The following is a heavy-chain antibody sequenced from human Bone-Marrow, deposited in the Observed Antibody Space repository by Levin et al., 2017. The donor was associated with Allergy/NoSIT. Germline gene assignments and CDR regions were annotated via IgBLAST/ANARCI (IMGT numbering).Heavy chain of an antibody. CDR3: ARRTSWELPLREHFDY. CDR1: GYSFTSYW. J-gene: IGHJ4*02. CDR2: IYPGDSDT. V-gene: IGHV5-51*01. D-gene: IGHD1-26*01. Sequence: ASVKVSCKGSGYSFTSYWIGWVRQMPGKGLEWMGIIYPGDSDTRYSPSFQGQVTISADKSISTAYLQWSSLKASDTAMYYCARRTSWELPLREHFDYWGQGTLVTVSS.